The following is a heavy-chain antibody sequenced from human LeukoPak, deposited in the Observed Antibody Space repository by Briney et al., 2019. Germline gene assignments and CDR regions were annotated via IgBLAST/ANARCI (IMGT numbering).Heavy chain of an antibody. CDR1: GGSITSYY. Sequence: SETLSLTCTVSGGSITSYYWSWIRQSAGKGLEWIGRIYITGSTTYNPSLKSRVTISVDKSKNQFSLKLSSVTAADTAVYYCAARSYSNDIDYWGQGTLVTVSS. D-gene: IGHD6-13*01. CDR2: IYITGST. J-gene: IGHJ4*02. CDR3: AARSYSNDIDY. V-gene: IGHV4-4*07.